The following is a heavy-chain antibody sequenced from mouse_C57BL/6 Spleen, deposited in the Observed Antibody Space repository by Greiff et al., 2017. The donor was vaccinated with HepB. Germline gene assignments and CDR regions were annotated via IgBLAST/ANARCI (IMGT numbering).Heavy chain of an antibody. CDR3: ARRPSNYGFDY. CDR2: ISSGGSYT. Sequence: EVQRVESGGDLVKPGGSLKLSCAASGFTFSSYGMSWVRQTPDKRLEWVATISSGGSYTYYPDSVKGRFTISRDNAKNTLYLQMSSLKSEDTAMYYCARRPSNYGFDYWGQGTTLTVSS. V-gene: IGHV5-6*01. D-gene: IGHD2-5*01. CDR1: GFTFSSYG. J-gene: IGHJ2*01.